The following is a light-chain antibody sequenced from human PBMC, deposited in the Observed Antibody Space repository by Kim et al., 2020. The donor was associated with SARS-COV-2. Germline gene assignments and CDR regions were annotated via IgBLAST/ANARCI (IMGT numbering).Light chain of an antibody. V-gene: IGLV4-69*01. CDR3: QTWGTGMV. J-gene: IGLJ3*02. CDR1: SGHSSYA. CDR2: LNSDGSH. Sequence: GASVKLTCTLSSGHSSYAIAWHQQQPEKGARYLMKLNSDGSHSKGDGIPDRFSGSSAGAERYLTISSLQSEDEADYYCQTWGTGMVFGGGTKLTVL.